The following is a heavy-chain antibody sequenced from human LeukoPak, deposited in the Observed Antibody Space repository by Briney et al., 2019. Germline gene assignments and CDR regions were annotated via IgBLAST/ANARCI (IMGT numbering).Heavy chain of an antibody. Sequence: PGGSLRLSCAASGFTFSSYALSWVRQAPGRGLEWVSAISGSGGSTYYADFVKGRFTISRDNSKNTLFLQMSSLRAEDTATYYCAKHYGSGTYYNYFTYCGQGTLVSVSS. J-gene: IGHJ4*02. CDR2: ISGSGGST. V-gene: IGHV3-23*01. CDR3: AKHYGSGTYYNYFTY. D-gene: IGHD3-10*01. CDR1: GFTFSSYA.